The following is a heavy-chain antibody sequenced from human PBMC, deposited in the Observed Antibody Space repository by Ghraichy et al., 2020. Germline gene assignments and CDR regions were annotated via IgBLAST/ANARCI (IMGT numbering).Heavy chain of an antibody. V-gene: IGHV4-59*01. J-gene: IGHJ6*02. CDR2: IYYSGST. D-gene: IGHD5-18*01. CDR3: ARATRGYSYGYSGMDV. Sequence: SETLSLTCTVSGGSISSYYWSWIRQPPGKGLEWIGYIYYSGSTNYNPSLKSRVTISVDTSKNQFSLKLSSVTAADTAVYYCARATRGYSYGYSGMDVWGQGTTVTVSS. CDR1: GGSISSYY.